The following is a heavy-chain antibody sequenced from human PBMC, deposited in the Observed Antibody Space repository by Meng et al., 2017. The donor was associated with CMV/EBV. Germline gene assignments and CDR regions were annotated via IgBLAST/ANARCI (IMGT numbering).Heavy chain of an antibody. D-gene: IGHD3-3*01. J-gene: IGHJ5*02. CDR2: IYHSGST. V-gene: IGHV4-39*07. CDR3: ARSITIFGVVMGFDP. Sequence: GSLRLSCTVSGGSISSSSYYWGWIRQPPGKGLEWIGSIYHSGSTYYNPSLKSRVTISVDTSKNQFSLKLSSVTAADTAVYYCARSITIFGVVMGFDPWGQGTLVTVSS. CDR1: GGSISSSSYY.